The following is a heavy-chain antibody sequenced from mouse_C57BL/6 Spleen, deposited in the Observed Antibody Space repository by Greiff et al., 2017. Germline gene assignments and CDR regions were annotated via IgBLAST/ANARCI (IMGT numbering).Heavy chain of an antibody. CDR2: IYWDDDK. V-gene: IGHV8-12*01. CDR3: ARSWGSSYPYYAMDY. Sequence: QVTLKESGPGILQSSQTLSLTCSFSGFSLSTSGMGVSWLRQPPGKGLEWLAHIYWDDDKRYNPSLKSRLTISKDTSRNQVFLKITSVDTADTATYYCARSWGSSYPYYAMDYWGQGTSVTVSS. CDR1: GFSLSTSGMG. J-gene: IGHJ4*01. D-gene: IGHD1-1*01.